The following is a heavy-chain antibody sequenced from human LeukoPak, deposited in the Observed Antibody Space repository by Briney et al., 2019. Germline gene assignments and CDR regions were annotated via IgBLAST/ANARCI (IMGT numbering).Heavy chain of an antibody. V-gene: IGHV4-61*10. Sequence: SETLSLTCTVSGGSISSGSYYWSWIRQPAGKGLEWIGYIYYSGSTNYNPSLKSRVTISVDTSKNQFSLKLSSVTAADTAVYYCARGPYDSSGQFFDYWGQGTLVTVSS. J-gene: IGHJ4*02. D-gene: IGHD3-22*01. CDR3: ARGPYDSSGQFFDY. CDR1: GGSISSGSYY. CDR2: IYYSGST.